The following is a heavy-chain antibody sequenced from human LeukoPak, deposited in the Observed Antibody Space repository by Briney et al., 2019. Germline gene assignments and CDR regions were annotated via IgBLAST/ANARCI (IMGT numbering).Heavy chain of an antibody. CDR2: TRSKANSYTT. Sequence: PGGSLRLSCAASGFTFSDHYMDWVRQAPGKGLEWVGRTRSKANSYTTEYAASVKGRFTISRDDSKNSLYLQMNSLKTEDTAVYYCAREGSAAFDIWGQGTMVTVSS. V-gene: IGHV3-72*01. CDR1: GFTFSDHY. CDR3: AREGSAAFDI. J-gene: IGHJ3*02.